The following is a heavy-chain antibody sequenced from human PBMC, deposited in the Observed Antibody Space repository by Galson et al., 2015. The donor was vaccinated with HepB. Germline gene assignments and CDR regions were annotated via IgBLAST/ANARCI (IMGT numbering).Heavy chain of an antibody. D-gene: IGHD2-15*01. V-gene: IGHV3-30*04. Sequence: SLRLSCAASGFIFSTYTMHWVRQAPGKGLEWVALISYEGSNKYYADSVKGRFTISRDNSKNPLYLQMNSLRGEDTAVYYCATVGYSGGTWNSDYYGMDVWGQGTTVTVSS. CDR2: ISYEGSNK. J-gene: IGHJ6*02. CDR3: ATVGYSGGTWNSDYYGMDV. CDR1: GFIFSTYT.